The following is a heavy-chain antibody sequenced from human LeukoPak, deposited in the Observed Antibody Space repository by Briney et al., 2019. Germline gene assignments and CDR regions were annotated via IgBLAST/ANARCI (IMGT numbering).Heavy chain of an antibody. CDR1: GFTFSSYG. CDR2: IRYDGSNK. D-gene: IGHD3-3*01. Sequence: GGSLSLSCAASGFTFSSYGMHWVRQAPGKGLEWVAFIRYDGSNKYYADSVKGRFTISRANSKNTLYLQMNSLSAEDTAVYYWAKGRITIFGTGDYWGQGTLVTVSS. CDR3: AKGRITIFGTGDY. V-gene: IGHV3-30*02. J-gene: IGHJ4*02.